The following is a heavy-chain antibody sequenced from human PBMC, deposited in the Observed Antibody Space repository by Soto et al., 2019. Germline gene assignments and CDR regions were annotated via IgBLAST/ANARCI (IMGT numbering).Heavy chain of an antibody. Sequence: PSETLSLTCTVPGGSISSSSYHWGWIRQPPGKGLEWIGSIYYSGSTYYNPSLKSRVTISVDTSKNQFSLKLSSVTAADTAVYYCGHLVVPAATHYYYMDVWGKGTTVTVSS. V-gene: IGHV4-39*01. J-gene: IGHJ6*03. D-gene: IGHD2-2*01. CDR2: IYYSGST. CDR1: GGSISSSSYH. CDR3: GHLVVPAATHYYYMDV.